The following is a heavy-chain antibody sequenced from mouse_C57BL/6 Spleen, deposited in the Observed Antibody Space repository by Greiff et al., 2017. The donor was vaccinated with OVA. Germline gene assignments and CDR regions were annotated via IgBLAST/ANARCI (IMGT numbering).Heavy chain of an antibody. D-gene: IGHD2-3*01. J-gene: IGHJ2*01. V-gene: IGHV1-81*01. CDR1: GYTFTSYG. CDR3: AREKIYDGYYGDY. Sequence: QVQLKESGAELARPGASVKLSCKASGYTFTSYGISWVKQRTGQGLEWIGEIYPRSGNTYYNEKFKGKATLTADKSSSTAYMELRSLTSEDSAVYFCAREKIYDGYYGDYWGQGTTLTVSS. CDR2: IYPRSGNT.